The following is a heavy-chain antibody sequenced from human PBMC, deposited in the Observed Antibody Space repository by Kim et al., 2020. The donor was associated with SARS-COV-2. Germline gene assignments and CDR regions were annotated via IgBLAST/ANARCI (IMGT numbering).Heavy chain of an antibody. CDR1: GYTFTSYS. Sequence: ASVKVSCKASGYTFTSYSINWVRQAPGQGPEWMGWINTYTGNPTYAQGFTGRFVFSLDTSVSTAYLQISSLKAEDTAVYYCARLGGDRYGDNNDGMDVWGQGTTVTVSS. CDR3: ARLGGDRYGDNNDGMDV. J-gene: IGHJ6*02. CDR2: INTYTGNP. D-gene: IGHD5-18*01. V-gene: IGHV7-4-1*02.